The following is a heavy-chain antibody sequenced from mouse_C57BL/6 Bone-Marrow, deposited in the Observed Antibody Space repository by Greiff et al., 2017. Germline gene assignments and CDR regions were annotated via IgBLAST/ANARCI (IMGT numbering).Heavy chain of an antibody. Sequence: QVQLQQPGAELVKPGASVTMSCKASGYTFTSYWITWVKQRPGQGLEWIGDIYPGSGSTNYNEQFKSKATLTVDTDSSTAYMQLSSLTSEDSAVYYCARLHYGKGGYFDVWGTGTTVTVSS. CDR1: GYTFTSYW. D-gene: IGHD2-1*01. J-gene: IGHJ1*03. V-gene: IGHV1-55*01. CDR2: IYPGSGST. CDR3: ARLHYGKGGYFDV.